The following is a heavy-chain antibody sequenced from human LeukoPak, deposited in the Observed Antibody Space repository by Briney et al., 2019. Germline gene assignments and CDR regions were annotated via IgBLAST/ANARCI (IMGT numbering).Heavy chain of an antibody. CDR3: ARDPGDTAMVTTGPDY. V-gene: IGHV1-69*04. CDR2: IIPILGIA. D-gene: IGHD5-18*01. Sequence: GASVKVSCKASGGTFSSYAISWVRQAPGQGLEWMGRIIPILGIANYAQKFQGRVTITADKSTSTAYMELSSLRSEDTAVYYCARDPGDTAMVTTGPDYRGQGTLVTVSS. J-gene: IGHJ4*02. CDR1: GGTFSSYA.